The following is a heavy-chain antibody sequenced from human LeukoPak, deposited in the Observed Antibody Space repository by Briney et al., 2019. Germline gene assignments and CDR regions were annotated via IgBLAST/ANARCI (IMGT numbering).Heavy chain of an antibody. V-gene: IGHV3-30-3*01. CDR3: AKDKSSSGWYGMDV. J-gene: IGHJ6*02. D-gene: IGHD6-19*01. CDR2: ISYDGSNK. CDR1: GFTFSSYT. Sequence: GGSLRLPCAASGFTFSSYTMHWVRQAPGKGLEWVAFISYDGSNKDYADSVKGQFTISRDNSKNTLYLQMNSLRADDTAIYYCAKDKSSSGWYGMDVWGQGTTVTVSS.